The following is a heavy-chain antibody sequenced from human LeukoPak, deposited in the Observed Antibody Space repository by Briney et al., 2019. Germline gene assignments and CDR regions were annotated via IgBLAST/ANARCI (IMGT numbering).Heavy chain of an antibody. D-gene: IGHD2-15*01. J-gene: IGHJ4*02. CDR1: GFTFSSYW. CDR3: AIDCSGGSCYSGY. V-gene: IGHV3-7*01. Sequence: GGSLRLSCAAPGFTFSSYWMSWVRQAPGKGLEWVANIKQDGSEKYYVDSVKGRFTISRDNAKNSLYLQMNSLRAEDTAVYYCAIDCSGGSCYSGYWGQGTLVTVSS. CDR2: IKQDGSEK.